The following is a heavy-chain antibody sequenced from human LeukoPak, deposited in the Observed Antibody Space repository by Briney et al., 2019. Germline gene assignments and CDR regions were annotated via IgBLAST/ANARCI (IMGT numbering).Heavy chain of an antibody. CDR1: GFSFSGYA. D-gene: IGHD6-13*01. V-gene: IGHV3-23*01. CDR3: SKDSGHSSSWYY. CDR2: ISGNGTT. J-gene: IGHJ4*02. Sequence: GGSLRVSCAASGFSFSGYAMNWVRQAPGKGLEWVSGISGNGTTYYADSVKGRFTISRDSARNTLYLQMNSLRAEDTAVYYCSKDSGHSSSWYYWGQGTLVIVSS.